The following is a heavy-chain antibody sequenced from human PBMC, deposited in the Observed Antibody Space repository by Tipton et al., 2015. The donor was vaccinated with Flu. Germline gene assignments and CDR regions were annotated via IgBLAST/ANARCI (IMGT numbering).Heavy chain of an antibody. CDR1: GDSIASDYY. D-gene: IGHD1-1*01. J-gene: IGHJ4*02. V-gene: IGHV4-38-2*01. Sequence: TLSLTCSVSGDSIASDYYWGWIRQPPEKGLEWIGNAHRSGTTYYNPSLKSRVTISIDRSRNQFSLRLTSVTAADTALYYCARHAWHQLVDYWGQGNLVTVSS. CDR2: AHRSGTT. CDR3: ARHAWHQLVDY.